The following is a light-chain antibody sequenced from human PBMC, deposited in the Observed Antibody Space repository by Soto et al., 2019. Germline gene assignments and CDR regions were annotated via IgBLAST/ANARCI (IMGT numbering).Light chain of an antibody. CDR2: DTS. Sequence: DIVLMQSPGTLSLSPGEGVTLSCRASQSVNNNYLAWYQQRPGQAPTVLIFDTSRRASAVPDRFSGSGSGTDFTLPISRVEPDDFAVYYCQQYGSSQFTFGPGTKVNIK. V-gene: IGKV3-20*01. J-gene: IGKJ3*01. CDR1: QSVNNNY. CDR3: QQYGSSQFT.